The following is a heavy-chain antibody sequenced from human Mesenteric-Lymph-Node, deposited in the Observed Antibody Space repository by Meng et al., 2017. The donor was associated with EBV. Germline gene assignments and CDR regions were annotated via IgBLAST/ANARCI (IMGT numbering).Heavy chain of an antibody. CDR1: GYTFTSYA. CDR2: INAGNGNT. D-gene: IGHD6-19*01. CDR3: ARVRGIAVVPPDY. V-gene: IGHV1-3*01. J-gene: IGHJ4*02. Sequence: QVQLVQSWNEVKKPGASVKVSCKASGYTFTSYAMHWVRQAPGQRLEWMGWINAGNGNTKYSQKFQGRVTITRDTSASTAYMELSSLRSEDTAVYYCARVRGIAVVPPDYWGQGTLVTVSS.